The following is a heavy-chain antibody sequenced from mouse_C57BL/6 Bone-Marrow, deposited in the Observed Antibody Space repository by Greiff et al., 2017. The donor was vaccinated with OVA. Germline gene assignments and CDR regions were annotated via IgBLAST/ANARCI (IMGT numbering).Heavy chain of an antibody. J-gene: IGHJ3*01. CDR3: ARHYYGSSPIIAY. CDR1: GFTFSSYG. Sequence: EVNVVESGGDLVKPGGSLKLSCAASGFTFSSYGMSWVRQTPDKRLEWVATISSGGSYTYYPDSVKGRFTISRDNAKNTLYLQMSSLKSEDTAMYYCARHYYGSSPIIAYWGQGTLVTVSA. CDR2: ISSGGSYT. D-gene: IGHD1-1*01. V-gene: IGHV5-6*01.